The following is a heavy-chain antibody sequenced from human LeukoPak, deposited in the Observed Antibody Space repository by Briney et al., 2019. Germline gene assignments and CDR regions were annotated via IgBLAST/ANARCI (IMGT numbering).Heavy chain of an antibody. D-gene: IGHD6-19*01. V-gene: IGHV3-7*01. Sequence: GGSLRLSCVGSGFNFSDYYMSWIRQAPGKGLERVAHMNQDGSAIYYVDSVKGRFTISRDNAKNSLCLQMTGLTVADTAVYYCARTVPGYPDDYFDYWGQGTLVTVSS. CDR1: GFNFSDYY. CDR3: ARTVPGYPDDYFDY. J-gene: IGHJ4*02. CDR2: MNQDGSAI.